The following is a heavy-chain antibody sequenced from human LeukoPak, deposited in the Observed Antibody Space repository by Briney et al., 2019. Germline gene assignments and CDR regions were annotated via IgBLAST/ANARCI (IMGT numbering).Heavy chain of an antibody. Sequence: GGSLRLSCEASGLTFSSYGMSWVRQAPGKGLQWVSAITGDGTTTYYADSVKGRSTISRDNSKNMLYLQMSSLRAEDTAVYYCARDLYSSGWFRTQTDYYYYGMDVWGQGTTVTVSS. CDR3: ARDLYSSGWFRTQTDYYYYGMDV. CDR1: GLTFSSYG. D-gene: IGHD6-19*01. V-gene: IGHV3-23*01. CDR2: ITGDGTTT. J-gene: IGHJ6*02.